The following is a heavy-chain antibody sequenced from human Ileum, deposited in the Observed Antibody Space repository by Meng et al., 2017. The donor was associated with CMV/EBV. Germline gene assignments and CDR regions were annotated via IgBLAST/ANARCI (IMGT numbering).Heavy chain of an antibody. Sequence: LSCADTGFTFSSFDMGWVRQAPGKGLEWVSLIGTSGTTYYADSVKGRFTISRDNSKTTLYLQMNSLSAEDTAVYYCAKRGSGYRYDYWGQGTLVTVSS. CDR2: IGTSGTT. CDR1: GFTFSSFD. D-gene: IGHD5-12*01. V-gene: IGHV3-23*01. J-gene: IGHJ4*02. CDR3: AKRGSGYRYDY.